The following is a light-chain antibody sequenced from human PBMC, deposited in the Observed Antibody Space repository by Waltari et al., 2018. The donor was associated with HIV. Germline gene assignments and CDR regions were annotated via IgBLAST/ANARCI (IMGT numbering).Light chain of an antibody. CDR3: CSYAGSSTYV. Sequence: QSALTQPASVSGSPGQSITISCTGTSSDVGSYNLVSWYQPHTGKAPKPMIYEVSKRPSGVSNRFSGSKSGNTASLTISWLQAEDEADYYCCSYAGSSTYVFGTGTKVTVL. J-gene: IGLJ1*01. CDR1: SSDVGSYNL. CDR2: EVS. V-gene: IGLV2-23*02.